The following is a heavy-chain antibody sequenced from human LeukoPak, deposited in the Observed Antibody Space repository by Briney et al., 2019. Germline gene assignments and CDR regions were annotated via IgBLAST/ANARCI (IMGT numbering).Heavy chain of an antibody. CDR2: INPNSGGT. J-gene: IGHJ4*02. D-gene: IGHD3-10*01. CDR1: GGTFGSYA. V-gene: IGHV1-2*02. CDR3: AREGTSMVRGVITHFDY. Sequence: ASVKVSCKASGGTFGSYAISWVRQAPGQRLEWMGWINPNSGGTNYAQKFQGRVTMTRDTSISTAYMELSRLRSDDTAVYYCAREGTSMVRGVITHFDYWGQGTLVTVSS.